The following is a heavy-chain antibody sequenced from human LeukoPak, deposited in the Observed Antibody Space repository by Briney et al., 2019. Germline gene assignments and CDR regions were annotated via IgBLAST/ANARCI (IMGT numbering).Heavy chain of an antibody. CDR2: INPNSGGT. CDR3: VRGGGRFHFDY. D-gene: IGHD1-26*01. CDR1: GYTFTHHY. Sequence: ASVKISCKASGYTFTHHYFHWARQAPGQGVEWMGWINPNSGGTQHGQKFQGRVTMTRDTSISTLYMDLSRLTSDDMAVYYCVRGGGRFHFDYWGQGTLATVSS. J-gene: IGHJ4*02. V-gene: IGHV1-2*02.